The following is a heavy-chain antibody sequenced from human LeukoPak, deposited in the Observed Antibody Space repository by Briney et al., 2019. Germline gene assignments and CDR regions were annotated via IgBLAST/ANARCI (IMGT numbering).Heavy chain of an antibody. V-gene: IGHV4-34*01. D-gene: IGHD6-13*01. Sequence: PSETLSLTCAVYGGSFSGYYWSWIRQPPGKGLEWIGEINHSGSTNYNPSLKSRVTISVDTSKNQFSLKLSSVTAADTAVYYCARGRRGDSSSRGNWFDPRGQGTLVTVSS. CDR2: INHSGST. J-gene: IGHJ5*02. CDR3: ARGRRGDSSSRGNWFDP. CDR1: GGSFSGYY.